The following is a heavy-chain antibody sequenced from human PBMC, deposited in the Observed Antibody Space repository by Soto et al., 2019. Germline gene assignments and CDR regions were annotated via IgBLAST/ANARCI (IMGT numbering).Heavy chain of an antibody. D-gene: IGHD4-17*01. Sequence: QVQLQESGPGLVKPSQTLSLTCAVSGASISNGGYYWSWIRQHPGKGLEWIGYIYYSGSIYNSGRTYNNPSLKSRGTISVDTSENQFSLKLNSVTAADTAVYYCARGRLRDRFDYWGQGALVTVSS. CDR2: IYYSGSI. CDR1: GASISNGGYY. CDR3: ARGRLRDRFDY. V-gene: IGHV4-31*11. J-gene: IGHJ4*02.